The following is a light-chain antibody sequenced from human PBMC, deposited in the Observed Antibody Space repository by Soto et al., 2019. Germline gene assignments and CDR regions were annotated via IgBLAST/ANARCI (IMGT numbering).Light chain of an antibody. Sequence: AIQMTQSPSSLSASVGDRVTITCRARQGIRNDLGWYQQKPGNAPKLLIYAASSLQSGVPSRFSGSGSGTYFTLTISSLQPEDFATYYCLQDFHYPRTFGQGTKVEIK. CDR3: LQDFHYPRT. CDR1: QGIRND. J-gene: IGKJ1*01. CDR2: AAS. V-gene: IGKV1-6*01.